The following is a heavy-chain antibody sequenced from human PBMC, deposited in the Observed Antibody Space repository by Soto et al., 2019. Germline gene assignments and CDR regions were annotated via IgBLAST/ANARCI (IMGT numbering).Heavy chain of an antibody. Sequence: PGGSLRLSCAASGFTFSSYSMNWVRQAPGKGLEWVSYIISSSSTIYYADSVKGRFTISRDYAKNSLYLQMNSLRDEDTAVYYCASTRYSSGWYLVNYYYGMDVWGQGTTVTVSS. V-gene: IGHV3-48*02. CDR3: ASTRYSSGWYLVNYYYGMDV. J-gene: IGHJ6*02. D-gene: IGHD6-19*01. CDR1: GFTFSSYS. CDR2: IISSSSTI.